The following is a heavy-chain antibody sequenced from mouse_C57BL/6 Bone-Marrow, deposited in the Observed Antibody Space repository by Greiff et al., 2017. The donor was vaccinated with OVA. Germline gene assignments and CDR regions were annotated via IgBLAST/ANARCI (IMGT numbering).Heavy chain of an antibody. CDR2: ISNGGGST. Sequence: DVQLVESGGGLVQPGGSLKLSCAASGFTFSDYYMYWVRQTPEKRLEWVAYISNGGGSTYYPDTVKGRFTISRDNAKNTLYLQMSRLKSEDTAMYYCARQDYGSSYTWYFDVWGTGTTVTVSS. J-gene: IGHJ1*03. D-gene: IGHD1-1*01. CDR1: GFTFSDYY. CDR3: ARQDYGSSYTWYFDV. V-gene: IGHV5-12*01.